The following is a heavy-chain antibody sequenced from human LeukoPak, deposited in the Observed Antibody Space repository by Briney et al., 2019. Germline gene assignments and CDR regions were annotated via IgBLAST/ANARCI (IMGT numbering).Heavy chain of an antibody. CDR1: GGSISSYY. Sequence: SETLSLTCTVSGGSISSYYWSWIRQPPGKGLEWIGEINHSGSTNYNPSLKSRVTISVDTSKNQFSLKLSSVTAADTAVYYCARATRLQAGGYYFDYWGQGTLVTVSS. CDR3: ARATRLQAGGYYFDY. D-gene: IGHD5-24*01. CDR2: INHSGST. V-gene: IGHV4-34*01. J-gene: IGHJ4*02.